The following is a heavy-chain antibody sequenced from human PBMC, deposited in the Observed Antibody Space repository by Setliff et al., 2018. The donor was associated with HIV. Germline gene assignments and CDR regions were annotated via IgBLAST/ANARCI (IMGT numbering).Heavy chain of an antibody. V-gene: IGHV7-4-1*02. CDR1: GYTFTSYA. CDR2: INTNTGNP. Sequence: GASVKVSCKASGYTFTSYAMNWVRQAPGQGLEWMGWINTNTGNPTYAQGFTGRFVFSLDTSVSTAYLQMNSLRAEDTAVYYCASHRGLVQDQGVFDFWGQGTLVTVSS. CDR3: ASHRGLVQDQGVFDF. D-gene: IGHD3-10*01. J-gene: IGHJ4*02.